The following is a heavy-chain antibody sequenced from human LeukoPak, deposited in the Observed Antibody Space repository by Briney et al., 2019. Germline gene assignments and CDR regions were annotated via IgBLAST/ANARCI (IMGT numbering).Heavy chain of an antibody. CDR3: ARSSSWLNFDY. CDR1: GFTFSSYA. CDR2: IYSGGST. Sequence: PGGSLRLSCAASGFTFSSYAMSRVRQAPGKGLEWVSVIYSGGSTYYADSVKGRFTISRDNSKNTLYLQMNSLRAEDTAVYYCARSSSWLNFDYWGQGTLVTVSS. D-gene: IGHD6-13*01. J-gene: IGHJ4*02. V-gene: IGHV3-66*01.